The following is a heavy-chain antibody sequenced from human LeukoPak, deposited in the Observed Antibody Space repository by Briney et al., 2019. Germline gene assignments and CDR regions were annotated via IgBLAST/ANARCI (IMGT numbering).Heavy chain of an antibody. CDR3: ARGVTSDY. D-gene: IGHD5-18*01. CDR2: IYYSGST. V-gene: IGHV4-59*01. J-gene: IGHJ4*02. Sequence: SETLSLTCSVSGGSISSYYWSWIRQPPGKGLEWIGYIYYSGSTNYNPSLKSRVTISVHTSKNQFSLKLNSVTAADTAVYYCARGVTSDYWGQGTLVTVSS. CDR1: GGSISSYY.